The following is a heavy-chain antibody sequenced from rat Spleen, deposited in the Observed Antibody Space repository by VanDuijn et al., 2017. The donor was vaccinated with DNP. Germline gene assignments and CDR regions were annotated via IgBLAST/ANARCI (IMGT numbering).Heavy chain of an antibody. V-gene: IGHV4-2*01. CDR1: GFNFNDYW. D-gene: IGHD1-11*01. Sequence: EVQLVESGGGLVQPGRSLKLSCAASGFNFNDYWMGWVRQAPGKGLEWIGDLNKDSSTINYTPSLKDKFTISRDNAQNTLYLQMRKLGSEDTAIYYCAKGPNYGGWSDYFDYWGQGVMVTVSS. CDR2: LNKDSSTI. CDR3: AKGPNYGGWSDYFDY. J-gene: IGHJ2*01.